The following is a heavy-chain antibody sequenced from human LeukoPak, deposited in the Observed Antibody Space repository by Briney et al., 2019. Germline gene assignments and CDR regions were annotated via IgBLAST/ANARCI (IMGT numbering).Heavy chain of an antibody. Sequence: GGSLRLSCAASGFTVSSDYMNWVRQAPGKGLEWVSVIYSGGSTYYADSVKGRFTISRDNSKNTLYLQMNSLRAEDTAVYYCASSLVAELGNYWGQGTLVTVSS. CDR2: IYSGGST. CDR1: GFTVSSDY. J-gene: IGHJ4*02. CDR3: ASSLVAELGNY. V-gene: IGHV3-53*01. D-gene: IGHD2-15*01.